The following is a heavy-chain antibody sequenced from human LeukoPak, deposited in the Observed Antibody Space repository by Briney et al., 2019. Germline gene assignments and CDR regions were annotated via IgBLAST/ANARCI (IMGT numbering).Heavy chain of an antibody. J-gene: IGHJ3*02. CDR3: ASPTDSDAFDI. V-gene: IGHV3-11*01. Sequence: GGSLRLSCAASGFTVSSSYMNWVRQAPGKGLEWVSYISSSGSTIYYADSVKGRFTISRDNAKNSLYLQMNSLRAEDTAVYYCASPTDSDAFDIWGQGTMVTVSS. CDR2: ISSSGSTI. CDR1: GFTVSSSY.